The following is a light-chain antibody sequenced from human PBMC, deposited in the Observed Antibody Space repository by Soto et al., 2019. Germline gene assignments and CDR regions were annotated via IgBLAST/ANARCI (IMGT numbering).Light chain of an antibody. CDR3: QQYSSSYDTSLYT. Sequence: EIGLTQSPGTLSLSPGETATLSCRASQSVSSSYLAWYQQKPGQAPRLLVYGSYHRATGIADRFSGSGSGTDFTLTISRLEPEDFAVYYCQQYSSSYDTSLYTFGQGTKVDIK. CDR2: GSY. J-gene: IGKJ2*01. V-gene: IGKV3-20*01. CDR1: QSVSSSY.